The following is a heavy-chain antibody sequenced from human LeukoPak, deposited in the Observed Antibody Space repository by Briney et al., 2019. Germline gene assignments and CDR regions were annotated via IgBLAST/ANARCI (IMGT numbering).Heavy chain of an antibody. CDR3: ARSFRRFGELLF. V-gene: IGHV3-53*01. Sequence: GGSLRLSCAASGFTVSSNYMSWVRQALGKGLEWVSVIYSGGSTYYADSVKGRFTISRDNSKNTLYLQMNSLRAEDTAVYYCARSFRRFGELLFWGQGTLVTVSS. D-gene: IGHD3-10*01. CDR2: IYSGGST. J-gene: IGHJ4*02. CDR1: GFTVSSNY.